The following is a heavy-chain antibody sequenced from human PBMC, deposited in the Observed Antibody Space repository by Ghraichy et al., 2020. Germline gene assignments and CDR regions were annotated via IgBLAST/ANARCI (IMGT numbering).Heavy chain of an antibody. Sequence: ASVKVSCKVSGYTLTELSMHWVRQAPGKGLEWMGGFDPEDGETIYAQKFQGRVTMTEDTSTDTAYMELSSLRSEDTAVYYCATDQYCSSTSCGGMDVWGQGTTVTVSS. J-gene: IGHJ6*02. D-gene: IGHD2-2*01. V-gene: IGHV1-24*01. CDR1: GYTLTELS. CDR2: FDPEDGET. CDR3: ATDQYCSSTSCGGMDV.